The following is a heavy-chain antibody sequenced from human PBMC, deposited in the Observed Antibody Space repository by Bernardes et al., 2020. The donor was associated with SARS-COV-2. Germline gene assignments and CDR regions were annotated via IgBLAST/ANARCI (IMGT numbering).Heavy chain of an antibody. Sequence: SETLSLTCTVSGGSIRSDYWSWIRQPAGKGLEWIGRISFSGSTNYNPSLKSRVTLSLDTSKNHFSLELRSVTAADTAVYYCARDLAVGGFDCWGQGTLVTVSS. V-gene: IGHV4-4*07. J-gene: IGHJ4*02. D-gene: IGHD1-26*01. CDR3: ARDLAVGGFDC. CDR2: ISFSGST. CDR1: GGSIRSDY.